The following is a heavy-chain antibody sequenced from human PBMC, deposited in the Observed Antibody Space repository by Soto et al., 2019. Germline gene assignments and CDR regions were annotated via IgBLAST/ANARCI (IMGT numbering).Heavy chain of an antibody. CDR2: ISGSGGST. CDR3: AKACCTAGGHFDF. V-gene: IGHV3-23*01. CDR1: GLTFSSYA. D-gene: IGHD2-15*01. J-gene: IGHJ4*02. Sequence: PGGSLRLSCAASGLTFSSYAMSWVRLAPGMGLEWVSAISGSGGSTYYADSVKGRFTISRDNSKNTLYLQMNSLRAGDTAEYYCAKACCTAGGHFDFWGQGTLVTVSS.